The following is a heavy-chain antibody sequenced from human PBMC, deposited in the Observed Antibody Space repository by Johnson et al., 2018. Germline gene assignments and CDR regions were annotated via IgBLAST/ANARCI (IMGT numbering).Heavy chain of an antibody. V-gene: IGHV3-48*02. J-gene: IGHJ3*02. Sequence: VQLVQSGGGLVQTGGSLGLSCAASGFTFSDYILTWVRQATGKGLEWVSYIRTNSVTMYNADSVKGRFPHSRDNSTNSLFPQMNSLRDEDTAVYYCARRFARGDAFDIWGQGTMVTVSS. CDR2: IRTNSVTM. CDR3: ARRFARGDAFDI. D-gene: IGHD3-3*01. CDR1: GFTFSDYI.